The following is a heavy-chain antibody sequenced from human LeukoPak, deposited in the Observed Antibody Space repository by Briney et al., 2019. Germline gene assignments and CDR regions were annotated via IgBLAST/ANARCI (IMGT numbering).Heavy chain of an antibody. CDR1: GGSFSGYY. Sequence: PSETLSLTCAVYGGSFSGYYWSWICQPPGKGLEWIGEINHSGSTNYNPSLKSRVTISVDTSKNQFSLKLSSVTAADTAVYYCARGRRIFGVAKGWFDPWGQGTLVTVSS. J-gene: IGHJ5*02. CDR3: ARGRRIFGVAKGWFDP. V-gene: IGHV4-34*01. D-gene: IGHD3-3*01. CDR2: INHSGST.